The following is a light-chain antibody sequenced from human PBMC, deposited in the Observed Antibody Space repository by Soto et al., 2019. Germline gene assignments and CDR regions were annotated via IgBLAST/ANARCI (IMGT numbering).Light chain of an antibody. Sequence: QSALTQPRSVSGSPGQSVTISCTGTSSDVGGYDYVSWYQQHPFKAPKLIISYVNERPSGVPDRFSGSKSGNTASLTISGLQAEDEADYYWCSFAGGLYVFGTGTKVTVL. CDR3: CSFAGGLYV. CDR1: SSDVGGYDY. V-gene: IGLV2-11*01. J-gene: IGLJ1*01. CDR2: YVN.